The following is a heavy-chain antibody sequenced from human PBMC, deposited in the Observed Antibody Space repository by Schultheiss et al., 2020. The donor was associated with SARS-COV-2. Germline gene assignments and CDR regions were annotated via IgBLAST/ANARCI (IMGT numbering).Heavy chain of an antibody. CDR2: ITGGHDYR. V-gene: IGHV3-21*01. CDR3: ARESGI. D-gene: IGHD1-14*01. CDR1: GFTFSSYA. Sequence: GESLKISCAASGFTFSSYAMSWVRQAPGKGLEWVSSITGGHDYRYYADSVKGRFTISRDNAKNSLYLQMNSLRAEDTAVYYCARESGIWGQGTLVTVSS. J-gene: IGHJ4*02.